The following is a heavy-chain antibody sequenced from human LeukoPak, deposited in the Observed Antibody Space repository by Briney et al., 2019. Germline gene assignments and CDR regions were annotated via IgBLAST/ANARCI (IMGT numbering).Heavy chain of an antibody. CDR1: GLSVSSNF. J-gene: IGHJ3*02. D-gene: IGHD3-22*01. V-gene: IGHV3-7*01. CDR2: IKQDGSEK. CDR3: ASSRYYYDSSGYRNHAFDI. Sequence: GGSLRLSCAATGLSVSSNFMSWVRQAPGKGLEWVANIKQDGSEKYYVDSVKGRFTISRDNAKNSLYLQMNSLRAEDTAVYYCASSRYYYDSSGYRNHAFDIWGQGTMVTVSS.